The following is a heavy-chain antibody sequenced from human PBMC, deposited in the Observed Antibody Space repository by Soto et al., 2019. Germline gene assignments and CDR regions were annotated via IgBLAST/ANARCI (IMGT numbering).Heavy chain of an antibody. D-gene: IGHD3-16*02. CDR1: GYTFTSYD. CDR2: MNPNSGNT. V-gene: IGHV1-8*01. J-gene: IGHJ5*02. Sequence: ASVKVSCKASGYTFTSYDINWVRQATGQGLEWMGWMNPNSGNTGYAQKFQGRVTMTRNTSISTAYMELSSLRSEDTAMYYCARAYYIWGSYRVNWFDPWGQGTLVTVSS. CDR3: ARAYYIWGSYRVNWFDP.